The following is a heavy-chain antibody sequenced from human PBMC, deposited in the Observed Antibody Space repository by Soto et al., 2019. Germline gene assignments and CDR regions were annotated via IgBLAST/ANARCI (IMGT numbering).Heavy chain of an antibody. D-gene: IGHD3-22*01. V-gene: IGHV3-23*01. CDR3: AKDQSNSNPLYYFDF. CDR2: MSRTGDNA. Sequence: WGSLRLSCAASGFTFSIYAMTWFRQSPGKGLEWVSSMSRTGDNAYYADSVKGRFTISRDNSKNTLYLQMNSLRAEDTAIYYCAKDQSNSNPLYYFDFWGPGTLVTVSS. J-gene: IGHJ4*02. CDR1: GFTFSIYA.